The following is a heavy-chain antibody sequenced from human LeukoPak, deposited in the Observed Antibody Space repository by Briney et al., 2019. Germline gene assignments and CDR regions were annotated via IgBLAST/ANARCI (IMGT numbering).Heavy chain of an antibody. CDR2: INPSGGST. D-gene: IGHD3-22*01. CDR3: ARSRRSGYYFYYYYYYMDV. CDR1: GYTFTIYY. J-gene: IGHJ6*03. V-gene: IGHV1-46*01. Sequence: ASVKVSFTASGYTFTIYYMHWVRQAPGQGLEWMGIINPSGGSTSYAQKFQGRVTMTRDMSTSTVYMELSSLRSEDTAVYYCARSRRSGYYFYYYYYYMDVWGKGTTVTVSS.